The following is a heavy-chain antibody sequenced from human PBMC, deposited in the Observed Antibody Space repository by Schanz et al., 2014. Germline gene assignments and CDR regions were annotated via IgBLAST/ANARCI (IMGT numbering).Heavy chain of an antibody. V-gene: IGHV1-69*04. CDR1: GGTFSSYT. CDR2: IIPILGIG. D-gene: IGHD3-3*01. Sequence: QVQLVQSGAEVKKPGSSAKVSCKASGGTFSSYTISWVRQAPGQGPEWMGRIIPILGIGNDAQKFQGRVAISADKSTSTVYMELSSLRSEDTAIYYFARGNTIFGVVILGGLDPWGQGTLVTVSS. J-gene: IGHJ5*02. CDR3: ARGNTIFGVVILGGLDP.